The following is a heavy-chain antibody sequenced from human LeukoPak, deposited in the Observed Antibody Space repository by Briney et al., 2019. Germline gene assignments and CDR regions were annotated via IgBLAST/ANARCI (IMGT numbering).Heavy chain of an antibody. CDR1: GFPFTTDW. J-gene: IGHJ4*02. CDR2: LRSDGSRS. CDR3: ARFAAYEYHLDY. Sequence: PGGALRLSCVTSGFPFTTDWIHSIRQAPGKGLEGVSRLRSDGSRSTYADSVQGRFIISRHNAKQTVYLQMNSLRVEDTAFYFCARFAAYEYHLDYWGRGALVTVSS. V-gene: IGHV3-74*03. D-gene: IGHD2-2*01.